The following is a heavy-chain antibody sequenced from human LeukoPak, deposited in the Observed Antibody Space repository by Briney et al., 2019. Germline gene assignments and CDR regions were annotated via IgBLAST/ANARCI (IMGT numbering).Heavy chain of an antibody. CDR3: AKDGADYGDYEDAFDI. Sequence: GGSLRLSCAASGFTFSSYGMHWVRQAPGKGLEWVAVISYDGSNKYYADSVKGRFTISRDNSKNTLYLQMNSLRAEDTAVYYCAKDGADYGDYEDAFDIWGQGTMVTVSS. V-gene: IGHV3-30*18. J-gene: IGHJ3*02. D-gene: IGHD4-17*01. CDR1: GFTFSSYG. CDR2: ISYDGSNK.